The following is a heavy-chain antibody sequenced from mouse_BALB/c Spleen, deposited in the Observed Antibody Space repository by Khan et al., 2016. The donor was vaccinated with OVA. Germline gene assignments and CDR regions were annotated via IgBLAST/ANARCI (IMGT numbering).Heavy chain of an antibody. CDR1: GFSLSRYS. D-gene: IGHD2-14*01. V-gene: IGHV2-6-4*01. J-gene: IGHJ4*01. CDR3: ARAYYRYDGYYAMDY. Sequence: QVQLKQSGPGLVAPSQSLSITCTVSGFSLSRYSIHWVRQPPGKGLAWLGMIWGGGSTDYNSTLKSRLSIGKDNSKSQVFLKMNSLQTDDTAMYYCARAYYRYDGYYAMDYWGQGTSVSVAS. CDR2: IWGGGST.